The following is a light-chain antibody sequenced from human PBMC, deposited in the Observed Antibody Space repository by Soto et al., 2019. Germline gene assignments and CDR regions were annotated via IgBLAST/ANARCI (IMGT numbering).Light chain of an antibody. Sequence: QSVLTQPPSASGSPGQSVTISCTGTSSDVGGYNYVSWYQQHPGKAPKVMIYEVSKRPSGVPDRFSGSKSGNTASLTVSGLQAEDEADYYCSSYAGSNISVFGGGTQLTVL. V-gene: IGLV2-8*01. J-gene: IGLJ2*01. CDR1: SSDVGGYNY. CDR3: SSYAGSNISV. CDR2: EVS.